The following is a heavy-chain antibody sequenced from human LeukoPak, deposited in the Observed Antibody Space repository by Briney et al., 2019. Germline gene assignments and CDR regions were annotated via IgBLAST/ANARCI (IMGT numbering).Heavy chain of an antibody. CDR3: ARGAARFYYYYYMDV. CDR1: GGSISSSSYY. Sequence: SETLSLTCTVSGGSISSSSYYWGWIRQPPGKGLEWIGSIYYSGSTYYNPSLKSRVTISVDTSKNQSSLKLSSVTAADTAVYYCARGAARFYYYYYMDVWGKGTTVTVSS. V-gene: IGHV4-39*07. CDR2: IYYSGST. D-gene: IGHD6-6*01. J-gene: IGHJ6*03.